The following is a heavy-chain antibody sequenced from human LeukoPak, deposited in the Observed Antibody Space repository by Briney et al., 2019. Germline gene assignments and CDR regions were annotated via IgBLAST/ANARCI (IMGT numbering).Heavy chain of an antibody. CDR1: GFTFSSYE. CDR3: ARGDYILTGYYTFDY. D-gene: IGHD3-9*01. Sequence: GGSLRLYCAASGFTFSSYEMNWVRQAPGKGLEWVSYISSSGSTIYYADSVKGRFTISRDNAKNSLYLQMNSLRAEDTAVYYCARGDYILTGYYTFDYWGQGTLVTVSS. V-gene: IGHV3-48*03. J-gene: IGHJ4*02. CDR2: ISSSGSTI.